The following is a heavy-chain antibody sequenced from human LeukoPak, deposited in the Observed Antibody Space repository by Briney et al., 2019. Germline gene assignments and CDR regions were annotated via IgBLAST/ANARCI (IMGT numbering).Heavy chain of an antibody. D-gene: IGHD2-15*01. V-gene: IGHV6-1*01. Sequence: SQTLSLTCAISGDSVSSNSAAWNWIRQSPSRGLEWLGRTYYRSKWYNDYAVSVKSRISIDPDTSKNQFSQQLNSVTPEDTAVYYCARESGYCSGGSCYWYFDLWGRGTLVTVSS. CDR3: ARESGYCSGGSCYWYFDL. CDR1: GDSVSSNSAA. CDR2: TYYRSKWYN. J-gene: IGHJ2*01.